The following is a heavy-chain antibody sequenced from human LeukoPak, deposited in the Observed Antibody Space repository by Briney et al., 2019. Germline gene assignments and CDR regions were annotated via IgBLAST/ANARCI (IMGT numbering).Heavy chain of an antibody. J-gene: IGHJ5*02. CDR2: INEDGSQK. CDR3: ATGWSMPT. D-gene: IGHD2-8*01. CDR1: GFSFSNYC. Sequence: PGGSLRLSCSVSGFSFSNYCMRWVRQAPGKGLEWVASINEDGSQKQYVDSVKGRFTISRDNAKNSLYLQVNSLRAEDTAVYYCATGWSMPTWGQGTLVSV. V-gene: IGHV3-7*01.